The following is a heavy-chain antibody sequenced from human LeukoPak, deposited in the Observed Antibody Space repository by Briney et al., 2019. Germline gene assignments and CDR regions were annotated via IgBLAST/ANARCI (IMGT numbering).Heavy chain of an antibody. CDR3: ARDSRPRRTYYYYMDV. Sequence: GASVKVYCKASGYTFTGYYMHWVRQAPGQGLEWMGWINPNSGGTNYAQKFQGRVTMTRDTSISTAYMELSRLRSDDMAVYYCARDSRPRRTYYYYMDVWGKGTTVTVSS. V-gene: IGHV1-2*02. CDR2: INPNSGGT. CDR1: GYTFTGYY. J-gene: IGHJ6*03.